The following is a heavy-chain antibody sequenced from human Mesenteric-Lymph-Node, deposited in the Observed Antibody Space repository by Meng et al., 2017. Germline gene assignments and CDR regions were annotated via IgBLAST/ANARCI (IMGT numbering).Heavy chain of an antibody. V-gene: IGHV4-4*02. Sequence: QVQGQDACPGLGKPSGTLSLTCVVSGASSSSGNWWNWVRQPPGKGLEWIGDIYHSGSTNYNPSLKSRVTISVDKSKNQFYLSLFSVTAADTAVYYCGRDQGRELINHWGQGTLVTVSS. CDR2: IYHSGST. J-gene: IGHJ4*02. D-gene: IGHD1-7*01. CDR1: GASSSSGNW. CDR3: GRDQGRELINH.